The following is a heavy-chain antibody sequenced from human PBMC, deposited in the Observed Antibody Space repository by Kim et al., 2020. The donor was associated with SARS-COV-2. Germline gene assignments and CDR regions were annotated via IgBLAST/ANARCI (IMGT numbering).Heavy chain of an antibody. CDR1: GYIFTIFH. CDR2: INPGGGIT. J-gene: IGHJ4*01. V-gene: IGHV1-46*01. Sequence: ASVKASCKTSGYIFTIFHIHWVRQAPGQGLEWMGMINPGGGITTYAQKLQGRVSMTSDTSTRIASMEVTSLGSDDTAVYYCAREGRSWCHGTLVIVSS. CDR3: AREGRS.